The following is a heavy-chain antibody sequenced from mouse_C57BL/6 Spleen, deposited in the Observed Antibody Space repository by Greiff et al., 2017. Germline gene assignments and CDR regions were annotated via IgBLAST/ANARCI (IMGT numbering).Heavy chain of an antibody. CDR1: GFSLTSYA. J-gene: IGHJ2*01. CDR3: ARNLDYGSSSYFDY. CDR2: IWTGGGT. V-gene: IGHV2-9-1*01. Sequence: VQGVESGPGLVAPSQSLSITCTVSGFSLTSYAISWVRQPPGKGLEWLGVIWTGGGTNYNSALKSRLSISKDNSKSQVFLKMNSLQTDDTARYYCARNLDYGSSSYFDYWGQGTTLTVSS. D-gene: IGHD1-1*01.